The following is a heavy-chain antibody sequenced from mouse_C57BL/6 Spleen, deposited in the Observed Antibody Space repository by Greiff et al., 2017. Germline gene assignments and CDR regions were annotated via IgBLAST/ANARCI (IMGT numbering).Heavy chain of an antibody. CDR3: TTGDGYYGAMDY. Sequence: EVQLQQSGAELLRPGASVKLSCTASGFNIKDDYMHWVKQRPEQGLEWIGLIDPENGDTEYASKFQGKATITADTSSNTAYLQLSSLTSEDTAVYYCTTGDGYYGAMDYWGQGTSVTVSS. CDR1: GFNIKDDY. V-gene: IGHV14-4*01. J-gene: IGHJ4*01. D-gene: IGHD2-3*01. CDR2: IDPENGDT.